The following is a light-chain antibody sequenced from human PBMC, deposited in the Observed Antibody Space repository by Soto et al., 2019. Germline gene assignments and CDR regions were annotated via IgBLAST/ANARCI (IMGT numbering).Light chain of an antibody. V-gene: IGKV1-5*03. CDR3: QQCSGWPGT. CDR1: QSISTW. J-gene: IGKJ4*02. CDR2: KAS. Sequence: DIQMTQSPSTLSASVGDRVTITCRASQSISTWLAWYQQKPQKAPNLLISKASTIASGIPSRFSGSGSGTEFTLTISSLQPDDFAAYCCQQCSGWPGTFGEGTKVEVK.